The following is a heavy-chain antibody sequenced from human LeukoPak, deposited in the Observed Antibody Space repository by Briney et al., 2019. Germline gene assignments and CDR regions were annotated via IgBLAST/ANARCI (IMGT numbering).Heavy chain of an antibody. Sequence: SETLSLTCAVYVGSFSGYYWSWIRHPPGKGLEWIGEINHSGSTNYNPSLKSRVTISVDPSKNQFSLKLTSLTAADTAVYFCARVNYLDSGAYYWWFDPWGQGTLVTVSS. J-gene: IGHJ5*02. CDR1: VGSFSGYY. V-gene: IGHV4-34*01. D-gene: IGHD3-22*01. CDR2: INHSGST. CDR3: ARVNYLDSGAYYWWFDP.